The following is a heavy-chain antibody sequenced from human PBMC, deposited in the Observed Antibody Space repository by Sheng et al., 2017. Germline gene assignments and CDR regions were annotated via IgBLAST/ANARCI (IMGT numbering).Heavy chain of an antibody. CDR1: GFTVSGNH. Sequence: EVQLVKSGGGLIQPGGSLRLSCAASGFTVSGNHMSWVRQAPGKGLEWVSLIHTNGNTYYTDSVKGRFTISRDSSKNTLYLQMNSLRAEDTALYYCARDHEGRPFDDWGQGTLVTVSS. CDR2: IHTNGNT. V-gene: IGHV3-53*01. CDR3: ARDHEGRPFDD. J-gene: IGHJ4*02. D-gene: IGHD3-10*01.